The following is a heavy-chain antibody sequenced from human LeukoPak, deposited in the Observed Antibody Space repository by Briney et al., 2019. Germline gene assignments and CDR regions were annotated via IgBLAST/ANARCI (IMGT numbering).Heavy chain of an antibody. CDR3: AKWTYSGSYSGDY. J-gene: IGHJ4*02. CDR2: IRYDGSNK. V-gene: IGHV3-30*02. CDR1: GFTFSSYW. D-gene: IGHD1-26*01. Sequence: GGSLRLSCAASGFTFSSYWMHWVRQAPGKGLEWVAFIRYDGSNKYYADSVKGRFTISRDNSKNTLYLQMNSLRAEDTAVYYCAKWTYSGSYSGDYWGQGILVTVSS.